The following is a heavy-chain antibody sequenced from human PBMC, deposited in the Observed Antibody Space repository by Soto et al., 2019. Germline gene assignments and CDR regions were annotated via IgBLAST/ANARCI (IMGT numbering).Heavy chain of an antibody. J-gene: IGHJ4*02. CDR1: GFTFSTYW. Sequence: GGSLRLSCAASGFTFSTYWMSWVRQAPGKGLEWVANIKEDGSEKNYVDSLKGRFTISRDNAENSLYLQMHGLRAEDTAVYYCAGEAVTTSKGFDYWGQGTLVTVSS. CDR3: AGEAVTTSKGFDY. V-gene: IGHV3-7*01. D-gene: IGHD4-17*01. CDR2: IKEDGSEK.